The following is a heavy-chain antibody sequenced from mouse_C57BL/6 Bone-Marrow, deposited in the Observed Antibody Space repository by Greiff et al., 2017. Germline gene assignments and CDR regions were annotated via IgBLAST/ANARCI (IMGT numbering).Heavy chain of an antibody. CDR1: GYTFTSYG. CDR2: IYPRSGNT. D-gene: IGHD2-1*01. J-gene: IGHJ4*01. Sequence: VQGVESGAELARPGASVKLSCKASGYTFTSYGISWVKQRTGQGLEWIGEIYPRSGNTYYNEKFKGKATLTADKSSSTAYMELRSLTSEDSAVYFCARSGGNCYYAMDYWGQGTSVTVSS. V-gene: IGHV1-81*01. CDR3: ARSGGNCYYAMDY.